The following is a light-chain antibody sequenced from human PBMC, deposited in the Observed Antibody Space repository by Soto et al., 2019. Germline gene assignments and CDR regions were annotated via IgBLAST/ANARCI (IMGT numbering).Light chain of an antibody. V-gene: IGKV3-11*01. CDR3: QQRITWPST. CDR1: QSVSSS. CDR2: DAS. Sequence: EIVLTQSPATLSLSPGESATLSCRASQSVSSSLAWYQQKAGQAPRLLIYDASNRATGIPARFSGSGSGTDFPLTISSLEPEDFAIYYCQQRITWPSTFGQGTKLEI. J-gene: IGKJ2*01.